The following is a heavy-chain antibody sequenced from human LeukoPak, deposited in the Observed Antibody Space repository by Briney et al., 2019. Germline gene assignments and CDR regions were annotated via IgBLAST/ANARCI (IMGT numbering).Heavy chain of an antibody. CDR3: AGGLARNFDY. CDR1: GFTFSHYW. V-gene: IGHV3-66*01. CDR2: IYSGGST. D-gene: IGHD3-16*01. J-gene: IGHJ4*03. Sequence: GGSLRLSCAASGFTFSHYWMSWVRQAPGKGLEWVSIIYSGGSTYYADSVKGRFTISRDKSKNTLYLQMNSLRAEDTAVYYCAGGLARNFDYWGQGTLVTVSS.